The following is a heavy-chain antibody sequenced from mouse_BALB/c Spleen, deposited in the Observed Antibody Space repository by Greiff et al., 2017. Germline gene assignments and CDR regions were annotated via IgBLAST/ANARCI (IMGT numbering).Heavy chain of an antibody. Sequence: VKLQESGAELMKPGASVKISCKATGYTFSSYWIEWVKQRPGHGLEWIGEILPGSGSTNYNEKFKGKATFTADTSSNTAYMQLSSLTSEDSAVYYCARTLGYGSSWYFDVWGAGTTVTVSS. J-gene: IGHJ1*01. CDR1: GYTFSSYW. CDR2: ILPGSGST. V-gene: IGHV1-9*01. CDR3: ARTLGYGSSWYFDV. D-gene: IGHD1-1*01.